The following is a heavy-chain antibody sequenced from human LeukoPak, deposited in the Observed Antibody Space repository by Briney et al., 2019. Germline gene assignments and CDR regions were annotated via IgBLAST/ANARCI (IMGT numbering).Heavy chain of an antibody. CDR1: GRSISSGSYY. Sequence: PSETLSLTCTVSGRSISSGSYYWSWIRQPAGKGLEGIGRIYTSGSTNYNPSLKSRVTISVDTSKNQFSLKLSSVTAADTAVYYCARDGCSGGSCKYNWFDPWGQGTLVTVSS. J-gene: IGHJ5*02. CDR2: IYTSGST. D-gene: IGHD2-15*01. V-gene: IGHV4-61*02. CDR3: ARDGCSGGSCKYNWFDP.